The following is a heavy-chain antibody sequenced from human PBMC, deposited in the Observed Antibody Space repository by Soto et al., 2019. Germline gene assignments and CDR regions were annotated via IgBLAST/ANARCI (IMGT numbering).Heavy chain of an antibody. CDR2: ISPYNGNT. J-gene: IGHJ3*02. CDR3: ARDHTKGLTDAFDI. V-gene: IGHV1-18*01. CDR1: GYTFISYG. Sequence: HVQLVQSGAEVKKPGASLKVSCKASGYTFISYGVSWVRQAPVQGLEWLGWISPYNGNTNYAPKFQGRITMTTDTSSLTVYLDLRRLRTADAAVYYCARDHTKGLTDAFDIWGQGTMVGVSS. D-gene: IGHD1-1*01.